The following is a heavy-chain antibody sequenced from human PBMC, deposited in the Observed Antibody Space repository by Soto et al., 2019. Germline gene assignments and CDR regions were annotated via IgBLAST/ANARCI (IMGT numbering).Heavy chain of an antibody. CDR1: GYTFTSYG. CDR2: ISAYNGNT. D-gene: IGHD5-18*01. Sequence: ASVKVSCKASGYTFTSYGISWVRLAPGQGLEWMGWISAYNGNTNYAQKLQGRVTMTTDTSTSTAYMELRSLRSDDTAVYYCARDQAHGWIQLWPYWGQGTLVTVSS. CDR3: ARDQAHGWIQLWPY. V-gene: IGHV1-18*01. J-gene: IGHJ4*02.